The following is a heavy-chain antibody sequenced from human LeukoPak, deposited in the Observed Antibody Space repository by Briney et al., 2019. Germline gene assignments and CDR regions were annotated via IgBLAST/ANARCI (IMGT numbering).Heavy chain of an antibody. CDR1: GGSISSYY. CDR3: AREYYDILTGYYRFDY. J-gene: IGHJ4*02. D-gene: IGHD3-9*01. Sequence: PSETLSLTCTVSGGSISSYYWSLIRQPPGKGLEWIGYIYYSGSTNYDPSLKSRVTISVDTSKNQFSLKLSSVTAADTAVYYCAREYYDILTGYYRFDYWGQGTLVTVSS. CDR2: IYYSGST. V-gene: IGHV4-59*01.